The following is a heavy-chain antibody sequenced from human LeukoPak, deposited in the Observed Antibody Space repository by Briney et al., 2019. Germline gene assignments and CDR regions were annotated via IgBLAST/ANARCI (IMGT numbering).Heavy chain of an antibody. CDR3: ARRDLCFGFFDY. V-gene: IGHV4-4*02. D-gene: IGHD3-10*01. Sequence: SGTLSLTCDVCGGSISSSYWWSWGRQSPKKGLEWIGEIYQNGNTNYNPSLKSRVTVSIAKSKNQFSLNLSSVTAADTAVYFCARRDLCFGFFDYWGQGTLVTVSS. CDR1: GGSISSSYW. CDR2: IYQNGNT. J-gene: IGHJ4*02.